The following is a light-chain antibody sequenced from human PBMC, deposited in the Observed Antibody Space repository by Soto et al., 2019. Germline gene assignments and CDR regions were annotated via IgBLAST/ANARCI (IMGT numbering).Light chain of an antibody. V-gene: IGKV3-11*01. Sequence: EIVLTQSPATLSLSPGERATLSCRASQSLNIYLAWYQQKPGQAPRLLIYDASNRATGIPARFSGSGSETDFTLTISSLEPEDFAVYYCQQRTNWPPTFGQGTKVDI. J-gene: IGKJ1*01. CDR1: QSLNIY. CDR3: QQRTNWPPT. CDR2: DAS.